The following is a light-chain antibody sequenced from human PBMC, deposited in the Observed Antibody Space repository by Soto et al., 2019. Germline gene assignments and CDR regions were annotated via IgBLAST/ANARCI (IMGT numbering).Light chain of an antibody. CDR3: QQYYSYPKT. CDR1: QGISSY. Sequence: MTQSTSPLSASVGDRIAITCRASQGISSYLAWYQQKPGKAPKLLIYAASTLQSGVPSRFSGSGSGTDFTLTISCLQSEDFATYYCQQYYSYPKTLGQGTKVDIK. CDR2: AAS. J-gene: IGKJ1*01. V-gene: IGKV1-8*01.